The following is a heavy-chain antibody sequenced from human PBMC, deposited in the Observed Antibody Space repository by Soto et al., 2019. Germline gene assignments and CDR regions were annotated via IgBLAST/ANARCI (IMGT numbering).Heavy chain of an antibody. V-gene: IGHV3-23*01. CDR1: GFSFTNYA. J-gene: IGHJ3*02. D-gene: IGHD2-21*01. CDR2: ISSGGDIT. Sequence: EVQLLQSGGGLVQPGGSLRLSCAASGFSFTNYAFNWVRQAPGKGLEWVSTISSGGDITYYAESVKGRFTSSRDNSRNTLYVRMNSLRVDDTAVYYCATDQRGLGIAGYDAFDIWGQGTMVTVSS. CDR3: ATDQRGLGIAGYDAFDI.